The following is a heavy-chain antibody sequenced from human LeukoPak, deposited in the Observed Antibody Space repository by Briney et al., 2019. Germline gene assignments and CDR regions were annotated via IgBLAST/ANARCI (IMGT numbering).Heavy chain of an antibody. CDR3: ARDAAVAGTRDYYYYYMDV. Sequence: GRSLRLSCAASGFTFSIYAMHWVRQAPGKGLEWVAVISYDGSNKYYADSVKGRFTISRDNSKNTLYLQMNSLRAEDTAVYYCARDAAVAGTRDYYYYYMDVWGKGTTVTVSS. CDR1: GFTFSIYA. D-gene: IGHD6-19*01. J-gene: IGHJ6*03. CDR2: ISYDGSNK. V-gene: IGHV3-30*04.